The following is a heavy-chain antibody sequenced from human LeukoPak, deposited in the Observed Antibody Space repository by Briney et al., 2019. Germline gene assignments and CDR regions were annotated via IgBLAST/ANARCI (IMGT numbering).Heavy chain of an antibody. CDR1: GFTFNTYG. D-gene: IGHD4-11*01. J-gene: IGHJ4*02. Sequence: GGSLRLSCAASGFTFNTYGMHWVRQAPGKGLEWVAVMSHDGTNIFYGDSVKGRFTVSRDNSKNTLYLQMNSLRAEDTAVYYCAKDRVFADYTGPVDFWGQGTLVTVSS. V-gene: IGHV3-30*18. CDR3: AKDRVFADYTGPVDF. CDR2: MSHDGTNI.